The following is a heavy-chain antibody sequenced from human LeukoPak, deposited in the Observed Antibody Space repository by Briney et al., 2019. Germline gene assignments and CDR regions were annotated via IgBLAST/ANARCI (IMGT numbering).Heavy chain of an antibody. CDR1: GFTFGAHG. V-gene: IGHV3-49*04. Sequence: GGSLRLSCTTSGFTFGAHGLSWVRQATGKGLEWVGFIKSNSYGGTTEYAASVKGRFTISRDDSKSIAYLQMNSLKTEDTAVYYCARDRDWSLDYWGQGTLVTVSS. D-gene: IGHD3-9*01. J-gene: IGHJ4*02. CDR2: IKSNSYGGTT. CDR3: ARDRDWSLDY.